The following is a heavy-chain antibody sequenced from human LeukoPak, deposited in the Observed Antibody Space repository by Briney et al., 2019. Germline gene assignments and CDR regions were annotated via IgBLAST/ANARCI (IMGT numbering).Heavy chain of an antibody. V-gene: IGHV4-61*01. J-gene: IGHJ4*02. CDR2: IYYSGST. CDR1: GGSVSSGSYY. D-gene: IGHD2-2*01. Sequence: KPSETLSFTCTVSGGSVSSGSYYWSWIRQPPGKGLELIGYIYYSGSTNYNPSLKSRVTISVDTSKNQFSLKLTSVTAADTAVYYCANGVVPTGDYFDYWGQGTLVTVSS. CDR3: ANGVVPTGDYFDY.